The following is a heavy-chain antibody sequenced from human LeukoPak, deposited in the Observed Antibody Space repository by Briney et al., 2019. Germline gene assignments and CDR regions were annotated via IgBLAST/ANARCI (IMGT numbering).Heavy chain of an antibody. J-gene: IGHJ6*03. V-gene: IGHV3-23*01. CDR2: ISGSGGST. CDR1: GLTFDDYA. D-gene: IGHD1-14*01. CDR3: AKFTGPIFYYYYMDV. Sequence: PGGSLRLSCAASGLTFDDYAMHWVRQAPGKGLEWVSAISGSGGSTYYADSVKGRFTISRDNSKNTLYLQMNSLRAEDTAVYYCAKFTGPIFYYYYMDVWGKGTTVTVSS.